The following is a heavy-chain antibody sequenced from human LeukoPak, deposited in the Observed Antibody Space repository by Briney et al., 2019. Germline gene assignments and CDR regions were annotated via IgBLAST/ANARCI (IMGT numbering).Heavy chain of an antibody. CDR3: ARDLIMEGLFPA. J-gene: IGHJ5*02. V-gene: IGHV1-2*02. CDR1: GYTFTSYY. D-gene: IGHD3-3*01. CDR2: INPNSGGT. Sequence: ASVKVSCKASGYTFTSYYMHWVRQAPGQGLEWMGWINPNSGGTNYAQKFQGRVTMTRDTSISTAYMELSRLRSDDTAVYYCARDLIMEGLFPAWGQGTLVTVSS.